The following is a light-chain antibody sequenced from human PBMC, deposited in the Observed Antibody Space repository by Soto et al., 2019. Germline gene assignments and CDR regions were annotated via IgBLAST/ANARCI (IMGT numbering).Light chain of an antibody. J-gene: IGKJ1*01. V-gene: IGKV3-15*01. Sequence: EIVMTQSPATLSVSPGERATLSCRASQSVSSKLAWYQQKPGQAPRVLIYGASTRATGIPARFSGSGSGTEFTLTISSLQSEEFAVYYCQQYNDSPPTWTFGQVTKV. CDR2: GAS. CDR3: QQYNDSPPTWT. CDR1: QSVSSK.